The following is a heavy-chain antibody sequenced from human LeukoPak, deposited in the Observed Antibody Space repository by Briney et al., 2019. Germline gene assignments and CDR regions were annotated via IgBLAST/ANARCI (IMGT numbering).Heavy chain of an antibody. Sequence: PSETLSLTCAVYGGSFSGYYWGWIRQPPGKGLEWIGEINHSGSTNYNPSLKSRVTISVDTSKNQFSLKLSSVTAADTAVYYCARGLSYCSSTSCYTGWFDPWGQGTLVTVSS. V-gene: IGHV4-34*01. J-gene: IGHJ5*02. D-gene: IGHD2-2*02. CDR2: INHSGST. CDR1: GGSFSGYY. CDR3: ARGLSYCSSTSCYTGWFDP.